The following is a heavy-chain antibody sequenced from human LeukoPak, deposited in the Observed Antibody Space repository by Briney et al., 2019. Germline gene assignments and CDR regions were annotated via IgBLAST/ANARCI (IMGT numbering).Heavy chain of an antibody. J-gene: IGHJ2*01. Sequence: PSETLSLTCTVSGVSISYYYWSWIRQPPGKGLEWIGHIYYSGSTNHNPSLKSRVTISLDTSKNHFSLMLSSVTAADTAVYYCANRRGDWYFDLWGRGTLVTVSS. V-gene: IGHV4-59*01. CDR3: ANRRGDWYFDL. CDR2: IYYSGST. CDR1: GVSISYYY. D-gene: IGHD3-10*01.